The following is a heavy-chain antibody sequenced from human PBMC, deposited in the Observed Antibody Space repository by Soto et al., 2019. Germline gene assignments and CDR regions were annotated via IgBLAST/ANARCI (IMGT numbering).Heavy chain of an antibody. V-gene: IGHV1-3*01. D-gene: IGHD6-6*01. CDR3: ARDRIGIVARVEYNWFDP. CDR1: GYTFTSYD. J-gene: IGHJ5*02. Sequence: DSVKFSCKASGYTFTSYDMHWVRQAPGQRLEWIGWINAGNGNPKYSQKFQGRVTITRDTSASTAYMELSRLRFKDTAVYYCARDRIGIVARVEYNWFDPWGQGTLVTVSS. CDR2: INAGNGNP.